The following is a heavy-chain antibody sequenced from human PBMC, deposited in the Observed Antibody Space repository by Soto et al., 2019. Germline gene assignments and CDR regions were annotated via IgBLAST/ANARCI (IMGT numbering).Heavy chain of an antibody. J-gene: IGHJ1*01. CDR2: IYYSGST. V-gene: IGHV4-31*03. D-gene: IGHD1-20*01. CDR1: GGSISSGGYY. Sequence: SETLSLTCTVSGGSISSGGYYWSWIRQHPGKGLEWIGYIYYSGSTYYNPSLKSRVTISVDTSKNQFSLKLSSVTAADTAVYYCARAPGITGTLEYFQHWGQGTLVTVSS. CDR3: ARAPGITGTLEYFQH.